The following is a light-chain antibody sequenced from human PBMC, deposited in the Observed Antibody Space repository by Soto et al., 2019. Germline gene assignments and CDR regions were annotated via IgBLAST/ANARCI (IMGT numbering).Light chain of an antibody. Sequence: QSALTQPASVSGSPGQSITISCTGTITDIGAYNYVSWYQQHPVKAPKLLIYGVSSRPSGVSNRFSGSKSGNAAYLTISGLQADDEAEYYCSSYTSSITPYVFGTGTKVTVL. J-gene: IGLJ1*01. V-gene: IGLV2-14*01. CDR3: SSYTSSITPYV. CDR1: ITDIGAYNY. CDR2: GVS.